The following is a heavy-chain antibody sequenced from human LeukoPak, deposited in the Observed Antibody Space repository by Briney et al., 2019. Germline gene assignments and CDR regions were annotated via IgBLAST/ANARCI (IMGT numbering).Heavy chain of an antibody. Sequence: SETLSLTCTVSGGSISSYYWSWIRQPPGKGLEWIGYIYYSGSTNYNPSLKSRVTISVDTSKNQFSLKLSSVTAADTATYYCARGVGYYYDSSGYYYPYWGQGTLVTVSS. D-gene: IGHD3-22*01. CDR2: IYYSGST. V-gene: IGHV4-59*01. J-gene: IGHJ4*02. CDR3: ARGVGYYYDSSGYYYPY. CDR1: GGSISSYY.